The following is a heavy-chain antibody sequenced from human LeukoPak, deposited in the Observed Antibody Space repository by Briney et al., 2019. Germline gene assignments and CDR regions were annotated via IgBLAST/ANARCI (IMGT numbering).Heavy chain of an antibody. CDR1: GGSISSGGYY. CDR3: ARWDNGGTWAFDY. CDR2: IYHSGST. Sequence: NPSETLSLTCTVSGGSISSGGYYWSWIRQPPGKGLEWIGYIYHSGSTYYNPSLKSRVTISVDRSKNQFSLKLSSVTAADTAVYYCARWDNGGTWAFDYWGQGTLVTVSS. J-gene: IGHJ4*02. D-gene: IGHD2-8*01. V-gene: IGHV4-30-2*01.